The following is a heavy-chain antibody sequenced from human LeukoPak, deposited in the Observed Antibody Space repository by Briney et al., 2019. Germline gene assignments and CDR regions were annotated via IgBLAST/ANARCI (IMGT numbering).Heavy chain of an antibody. CDR2: ISYDGSNK. Sequence: GGSPRLSCAASGFTFSSYAMHWVRQAPGKGLEWVAVISYDGSNKYYADSVKGRFTISRDNSKNTLYLQMNSLRAEDTAVYYCARGAQTTDYYGMDVWGQGTTVTVSS. J-gene: IGHJ6*02. CDR1: GFTFSSYA. V-gene: IGHV3-30-3*01. D-gene: IGHD4-11*01. CDR3: ARGAQTTDYYGMDV.